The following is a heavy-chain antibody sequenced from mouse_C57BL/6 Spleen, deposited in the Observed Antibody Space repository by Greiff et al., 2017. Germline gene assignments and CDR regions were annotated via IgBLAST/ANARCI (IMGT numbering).Heavy chain of an antibody. V-gene: IGHV1-5*01. D-gene: IGHD1-1*01. CDR2: IYPGNSDT. CDR3: TRSDGSSHYYAMDY. J-gene: IGHJ4*01. Sequence: EVQLQQSGTVLARPGASVKMSCKTSGYTFTSYWMRWVKQRPGQGLEWIGAIYPGNSDTSYNQKFKGKAKLTAVTSASTAYMELSSLTNEDSAVYYCTRSDGSSHYYAMDYWGQGTSVTVSS. CDR1: GYTFTSYW.